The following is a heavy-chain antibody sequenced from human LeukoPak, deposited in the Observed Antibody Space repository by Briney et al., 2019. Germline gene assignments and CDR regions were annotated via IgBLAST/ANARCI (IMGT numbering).Heavy chain of an antibody. J-gene: IGHJ3*02. Sequence: SETLSLTCTVSGGSISSGSYYWSGIRQPAGKGLEWIGRIYTSGSTNYNPSLKSRVTISVDTSKNQFSLKLSSVTAADTAVYYCAIGAMVRGVINTDAFDIWGQGTMVTVSS. CDR3: AIGAMVRGVINTDAFDI. D-gene: IGHD3-10*01. CDR2: IYTSGST. CDR1: GGSISSGSYY. V-gene: IGHV4-61*02.